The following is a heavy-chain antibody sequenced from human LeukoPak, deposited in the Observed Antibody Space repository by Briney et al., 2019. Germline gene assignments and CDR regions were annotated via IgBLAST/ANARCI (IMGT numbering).Heavy chain of an antibody. CDR3: ARGVLRGYYYDSVFAFQL. CDR2: INHSGST. J-gene: IGHJ1*01. Sequence: PSETLSLTCTVSGGSISSYYWSWIRQPPGKGLEWIGEINHSGSTNYNPSLKSRVTISVDTSKNQFSLKLSSVTAADTAVYYCARGVLRGYYYDSVFAFQLWGQGTLVTVSS. CDR1: GGSISSYY. D-gene: IGHD3-22*01. V-gene: IGHV4-34*01.